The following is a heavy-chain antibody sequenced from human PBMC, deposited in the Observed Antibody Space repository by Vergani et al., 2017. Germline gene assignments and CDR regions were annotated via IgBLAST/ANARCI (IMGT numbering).Heavy chain of an antibody. Sequence: EVQLVESGGGLVKPGGSLRLSCAASGFSFRSNHMNWVRQAPGKGLEWVSSISSSGTYIYYAESVKGRFTISRDNAKKSLYLQMHSLRVEDTAVYYCARDDCGSSGCYTGHTDVWGKGTTVTVSS. V-gene: IGHV3-21*02. D-gene: IGHD2-2*02. CDR1: GFSFRSNH. CDR3: ARDDCGSSGCYTGHTDV. J-gene: IGHJ6*03. CDR2: ISSSGTYI.